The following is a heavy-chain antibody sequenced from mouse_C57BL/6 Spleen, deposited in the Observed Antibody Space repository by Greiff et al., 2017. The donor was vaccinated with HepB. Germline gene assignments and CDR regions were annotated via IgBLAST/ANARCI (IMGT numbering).Heavy chain of an antibody. CDR2: IDPANGST. J-gene: IGHJ4*01. V-gene: IGHV14-3*01. CDR3: ASLHCGSGRYAMDY. Sequence: EVQLQQSVAELVKPGASVKLSCKASGYNIKNTYMHWVKQRPEQGLEWIGRIDPANGSTNYAPKFKGKATITADTSSNTAYLQLSSLTSEDTAIYYCASLHCGSGRYAMDYWGQVTSVTVSS. D-gene: IGHD1-1*01. CDR1: GYNIKNTY.